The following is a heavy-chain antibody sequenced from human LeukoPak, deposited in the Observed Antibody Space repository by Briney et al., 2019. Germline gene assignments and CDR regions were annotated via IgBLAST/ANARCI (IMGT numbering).Heavy chain of an antibody. J-gene: IGHJ4*02. Sequence: KFQGRVTITRDTSASTAYMELSSLRSEDTAVYYCARDLPFDYWGQGTLATVSS. V-gene: IGHV1-3*01. CDR3: ARDLPFDY.